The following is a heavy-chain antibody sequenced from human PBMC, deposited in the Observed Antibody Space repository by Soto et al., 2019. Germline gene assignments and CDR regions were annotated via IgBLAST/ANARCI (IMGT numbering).Heavy chain of an antibody. D-gene: IGHD3-10*01. Sequence: EVQLVESGGGLVKPGRSLRLSCTASGFTFGDYAMSWFRQAPGKGLEWVGFIRSKAYGGTTEYAASVKGRFTISRDDSXSIAYLQMNSLKTEDTAVYYCTRDHDGSGESWFDPWGQGTLVTVSS. CDR2: IRSKAYGGTT. CDR3: TRDHDGSGESWFDP. CDR1: GFTFGDYA. J-gene: IGHJ5*02. V-gene: IGHV3-49*05.